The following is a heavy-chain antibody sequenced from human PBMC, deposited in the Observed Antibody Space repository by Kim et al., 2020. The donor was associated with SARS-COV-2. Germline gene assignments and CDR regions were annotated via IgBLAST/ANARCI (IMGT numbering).Heavy chain of an antibody. J-gene: IGHJ4*02. CDR3: ARGGYYYGSGSHPPFDY. V-gene: IGHV4-31*02. D-gene: IGHD3-10*01. Sequence: LKSRVTISVDTSKNQFSLKLSSVTAADTAVYYCARGGYYYGSGSHPPFDYWGQGTLVTVSS.